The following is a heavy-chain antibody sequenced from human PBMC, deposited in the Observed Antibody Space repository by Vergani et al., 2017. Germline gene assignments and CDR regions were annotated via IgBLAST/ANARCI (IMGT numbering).Heavy chain of an antibody. CDR1: GITFSDYA. V-gene: IGHV3-30-3*01. Sequence: QVQLVESGGGVVQPGRSLRLSCTVSGITFSDYAFHWVRQAPGKGLEWVAVISYDGSNKYYADSVRGRFTISRDDSKNTRYLQMNSLTTEDTAMYYCAKGGPNLGSGGLYFCFHYWGQGTRVTVSS. J-gene: IGHJ4*02. CDR2: ISYDGSNK. CDR3: AKGGPNLGSGGLYFCFHY. D-gene: IGHD3-10*01.